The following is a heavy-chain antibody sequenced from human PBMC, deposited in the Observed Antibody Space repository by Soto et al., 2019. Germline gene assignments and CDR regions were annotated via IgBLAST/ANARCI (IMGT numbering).Heavy chain of an antibody. D-gene: IGHD6-25*01. Sequence: ASVKVSCKASGYTFTNYGISWVRQAPGQGLEWMGWMNPNNGNAGFAQKFRGRINMTRNTSISTAYLELSSLRSDDSAVYFCARRKERSGPYYLDLWGQGTQVTVSS. CDR2: MNPNNGNA. J-gene: IGHJ4*02. V-gene: IGHV1-8*02. CDR3: ARRKERSGPYYLDL. CDR1: GYTFTNYG.